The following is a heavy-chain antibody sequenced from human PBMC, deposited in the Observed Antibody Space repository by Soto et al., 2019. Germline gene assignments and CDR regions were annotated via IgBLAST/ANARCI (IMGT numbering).Heavy chain of an antibody. J-gene: IGHJ4*02. V-gene: IGHV5-10-1*01. D-gene: IGHD3-22*01. CDR1: GYSFAGYW. CDR3: ARQIYDSDTGPNFQYYFDS. Sequence: PGESLKISCKGSGYSFAGYWITWVRQKSGKGLEWIGRIDPSDSQTYYSPSFRGHVTISVTKSITTVFLQWSSLRASDTAMYYCARQIYDSDTGPNFQYYFDSWGQGTPVTVSS. CDR2: IDPSDSQT.